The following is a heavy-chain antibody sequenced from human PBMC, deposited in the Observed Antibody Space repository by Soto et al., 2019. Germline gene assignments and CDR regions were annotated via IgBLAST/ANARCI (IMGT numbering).Heavy chain of an antibody. V-gene: IGHV4-4*02. CDR1: GGSISSSNW. D-gene: IGHD3-3*01. CDR3: AKSTIFGVVHPYYYYSGLDV. CDR2: IYYTGST. Sequence: SETLSLTCAVSGGSISSSNWWSWVRQPPGKGLEWIGYIYYTGSTNYNPSLKSRVTISVDTSKNQFSLQLSSVTAADTAVYYCAKSTIFGVVHPYYYYSGLDVWGQGTTVTVSS. J-gene: IGHJ6*02.